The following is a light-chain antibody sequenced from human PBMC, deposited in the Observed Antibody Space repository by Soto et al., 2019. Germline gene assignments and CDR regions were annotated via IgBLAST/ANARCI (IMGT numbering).Light chain of an antibody. Sequence: QSVLTQPASVSVSPGQSITISCTGTTSDFGFYNYVSWYQHHPGKAPKLLIYEVTNRHSGVSNRFSGSKSGNTASLTISGLQAEGEADYYCSSYTSSTDYVFGTGTKVTVL. CDR2: EVT. V-gene: IGLV2-14*01. CDR3: SSYTSSTDYV. J-gene: IGLJ1*01. CDR1: TSDFGFYNY.